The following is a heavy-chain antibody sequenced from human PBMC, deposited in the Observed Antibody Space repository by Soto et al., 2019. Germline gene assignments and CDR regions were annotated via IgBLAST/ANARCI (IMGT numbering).Heavy chain of an antibody. J-gene: IGHJ4*02. V-gene: IGHV2-5*02. D-gene: IGHD4-17*01. CDR1: GFSLSTYGVA. Sequence: QITLKESGPTLVKPTQTLTLTCTFSGFSLSTYGVAVGWIRQPPGKALEWLALIYWDDDKRYSPSLKNRLSIARGTSKNQVVLTMTNMNHVETGTYYCAPSGRFDSGDSYWGQGTLVTVSS. CDR2: IYWDDDK. CDR3: APSGRFDSGDSY.